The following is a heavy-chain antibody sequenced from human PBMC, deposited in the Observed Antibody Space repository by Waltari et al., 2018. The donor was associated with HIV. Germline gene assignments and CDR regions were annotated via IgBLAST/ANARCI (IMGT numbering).Heavy chain of an antibody. CDR1: GGSVFSSVSY. CDR2: LYYTGNT. Sequence: QLQLQESGPGLVKPSETLSLTCTVSGGSVFSSVSYWGWIRQPPGRGLEWIGTLYYTGNTYYSPSLQGRVTISVGVSKNQFSLKLGSVSASDMAVYYCARLDCSGGTCSPFDPWGQGTLVTVSS. CDR3: ARLDCSGGTCSPFDP. J-gene: IGHJ5*02. V-gene: IGHV4-39*01. D-gene: IGHD2-15*01.